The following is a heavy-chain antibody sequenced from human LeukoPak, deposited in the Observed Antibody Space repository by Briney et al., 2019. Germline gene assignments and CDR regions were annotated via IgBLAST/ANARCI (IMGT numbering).Heavy chain of an antibody. D-gene: IGHD3-22*01. CDR3: ARDPTYDSSGYGAQYYFDY. J-gene: IGHJ4*02. V-gene: IGHV3-48*03. Sequence: GGSLRLSCAASGFTFSSYEMNWVRQSPGKGLEWVSYISSSGSTIYYADSVKGRFTISRDNAKNSLYLQMNSLRAEDTAVYYCARDPTYDSSGYGAQYYFDYWGQGTLVTVSS. CDR1: GFTFSSYE. CDR2: ISSSGSTI.